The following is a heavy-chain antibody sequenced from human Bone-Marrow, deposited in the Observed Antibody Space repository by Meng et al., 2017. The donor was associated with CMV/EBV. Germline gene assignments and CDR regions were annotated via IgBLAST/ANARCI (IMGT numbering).Heavy chain of an antibody. J-gene: IGHJ6*02. CDR2: IKQDGSEK. Sequence: GGSLRLSCAASGFTFSSYWMSWVRQAPGKGLEWVANIKQDGSEKYYVDSVKGRFTISRDNAKNSLYLQMNSLRAEDTAVYYCARDANWNYDRLHYYGMDVWGQGTTVTVSS. CDR3: ARDANWNYDRLHYYGMDV. D-gene: IGHD1-7*01. CDR1: GFTFSSYW. V-gene: IGHV3-7*01.